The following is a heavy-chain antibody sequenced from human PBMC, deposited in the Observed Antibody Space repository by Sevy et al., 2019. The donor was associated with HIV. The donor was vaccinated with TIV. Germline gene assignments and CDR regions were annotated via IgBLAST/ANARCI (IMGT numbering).Heavy chain of an antibody. CDR2: INHSGST. Sequence: SETLSLTCAVYGGSFSGYYWSWIRQPPGKGLEWSGEINHSGSTNYNPSLKSRVTISVDTSKNQFSLKLSSVTAADTAVYYCATRWAYYYYGMDVWGQGTTVTVSS. D-gene: IGHD3-16*01. CDR1: GGSFSGYY. V-gene: IGHV4-34*01. J-gene: IGHJ6*02. CDR3: ATRWAYYYYGMDV.